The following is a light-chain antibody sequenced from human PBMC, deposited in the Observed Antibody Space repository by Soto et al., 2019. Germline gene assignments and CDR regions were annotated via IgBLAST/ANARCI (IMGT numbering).Light chain of an antibody. V-gene: IGKV4-1*01. CDR1: QTILYNSNNKNQ. CDR3: QQYYSLPYT. J-gene: IGKJ2*01. CDR2: GAS. Sequence: DIVMTQSPDSLAVSLGERATINCKSSQTILYNSNNKNQLVWLQQKPGQPPKVLIYGASTRESGVPDRFSGGGSGTDFTLTISSLQAEDVAVYYCQQYYSLPYTFGQGTKLEIK.